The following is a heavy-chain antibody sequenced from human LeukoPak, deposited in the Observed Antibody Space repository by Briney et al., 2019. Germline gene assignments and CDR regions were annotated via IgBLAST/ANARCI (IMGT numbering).Heavy chain of an antibody. D-gene: IGHD6-19*01. Sequence: SETLSLTCTVSGGSISSYYWSWIRQPPGKGLEWIGYIYYSGSTYYNPSLKSRVTISVDTSKNQFSLKLSSVTAADTAVYYCARKSPGEQWLDNWFDPWGQGTLVTVSS. V-gene: IGHV4-59*04. CDR3: ARKSPGEQWLDNWFDP. CDR2: IYYSGST. CDR1: GGSISSYY. J-gene: IGHJ5*02.